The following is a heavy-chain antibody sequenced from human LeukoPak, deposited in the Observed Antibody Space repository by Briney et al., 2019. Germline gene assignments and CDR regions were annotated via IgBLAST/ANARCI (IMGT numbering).Heavy chain of an antibody. V-gene: IGHV1-18*01. CDR2: ISAYNGNT. CDR1: GYTFTSYG. Sequence: ASVKVSCKASGYTFTSYGISWVRQAPGQGLEWMGWISAYNGNTNYAQKLQGRVTMTTDTSTSTAHMELRSLRSDDTAVYYCARVNYDILTGFDYWGQGTLVTVSS. D-gene: IGHD3-9*01. J-gene: IGHJ4*02. CDR3: ARVNYDILTGFDY.